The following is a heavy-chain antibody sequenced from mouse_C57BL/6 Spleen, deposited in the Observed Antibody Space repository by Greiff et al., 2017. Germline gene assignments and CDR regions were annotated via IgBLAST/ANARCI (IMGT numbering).Heavy chain of an antibody. D-gene: IGHD2-2*01. J-gene: IGHJ2*01. V-gene: IGHV1-50*01. Sequence: VQLQQSGAELVKPGASVKLSCKASGYTFTSYWIQWVKQRPGQGLEWIGEIDPSDSYTNYNQKFKGKATLTVDTSSSTAYMQLSSLTSEDSAVYYCAKGYGEWGQGTTLTVSS. CDR3: AKGYGE. CDR2: IDPSDSYT. CDR1: GYTFTSYW.